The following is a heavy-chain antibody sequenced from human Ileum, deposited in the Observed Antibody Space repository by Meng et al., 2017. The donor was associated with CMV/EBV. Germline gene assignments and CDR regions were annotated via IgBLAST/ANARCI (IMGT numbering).Heavy chain of an antibody. CDR2: ISANGIST. Sequence: GESLKISCAASGFNFSNYAMGWVRQSPGKGLEWVSAISANGISTYSADSMKGRFTISRDSSKNTLSLQMNSLRVEDTALYYCAKVSRQLSQPYYYNAMDVWGQGTTVTVSS. D-gene: IGHD5-24*01. CDR1: GFNFSNYA. CDR3: AKVSRQLSQPYYYNAMDV. V-gene: IGHV3-23*01. J-gene: IGHJ6*02.